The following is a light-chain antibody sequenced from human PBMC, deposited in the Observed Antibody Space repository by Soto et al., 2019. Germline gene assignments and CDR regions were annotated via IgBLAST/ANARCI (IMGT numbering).Light chain of an antibody. J-gene: IGLJ3*02. Sequence: QAVVTQPPSVSGAPGQRVTLSCTGNSSNLGAGYDVHWYQQLPGAAPKLVIFGNRNRPSGVPERFSGSKSGTSASLAITGLQAEDEADYYCQAYDYSLPASVFGGGTKVTVL. CDR2: GNR. CDR1: SSNLGAGYD. V-gene: IGLV1-40*01. CDR3: QAYDYSLPASV.